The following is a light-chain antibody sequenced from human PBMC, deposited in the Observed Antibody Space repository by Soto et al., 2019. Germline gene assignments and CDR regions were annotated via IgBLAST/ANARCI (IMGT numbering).Light chain of an antibody. J-gene: IGLJ1*01. CDR1: SSDVGGYNY. Sequence: QSALTQPASVSGSPGQSITIPCTGTSSDVGGYNYVTWYQQHPGKAPKLMIYDVSNRPSGVSNRLSGSKSGNTASLTISGLQAEDEADYYCSSYTRTNTLVFGTGTKLTVL. V-gene: IGLV2-14*01. CDR2: DVS. CDR3: SSYTRTNTLV.